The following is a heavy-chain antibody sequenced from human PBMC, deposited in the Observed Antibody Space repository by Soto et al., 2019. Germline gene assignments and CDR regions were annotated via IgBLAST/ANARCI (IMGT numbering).Heavy chain of an antibody. D-gene: IGHD5-12*01. Sequence: GASVKVSCKASGYTFTNYDINWVRQAPGQGLEWMGWISTYTGNTNYAQKLQGRVTMTTDTSTSTAYMELRSLRSDDTAVYYCARALGYSGYAGMDVWGQGTTVTVSS. CDR2: ISTYTGNT. J-gene: IGHJ6*02. CDR3: ARALGYSGYAGMDV. V-gene: IGHV1-18*01. CDR1: GYTFTNYD.